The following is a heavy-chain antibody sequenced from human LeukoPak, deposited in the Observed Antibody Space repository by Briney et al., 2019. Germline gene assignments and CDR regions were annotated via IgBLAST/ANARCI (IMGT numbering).Heavy chain of an antibody. CDR1: GFTLSSYG. J-gene: IGHJ6*04. V-gene: IGHV3-33*01. D-gene: IGHD5/OR15-5a*01. Sequence: AGRSLRLSCAASGFTLSSYGMHWVRQAPGKGLEWVAVIWYDGSNKYYADSVKGRFTISRDNSKNTLYLQMNSLRAEDTAVYYCARDVSGMDVWGKGTTVTVSS. CDR3: ARDVSGMDV. CDR2: IWYDGSNK.